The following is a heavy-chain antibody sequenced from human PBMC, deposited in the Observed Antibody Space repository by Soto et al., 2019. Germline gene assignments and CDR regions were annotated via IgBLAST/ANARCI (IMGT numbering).Heavy chain of an antibody. V-gene: IGHV1-8*01. CDR2: INPNSGNT. D-gene: IGHD1-7*01. J-gene: IGHJ4*02. CDR3: ARALKTGTPDY. CDR1: GYTFTSYD. Sequence: ASVKVSCKASGYTFTSYDINWVRQATGQGLEWMGWINPNSGNTAYAQKFQGRVNMTRNTSTGTAYMELSSLRSEDTAVYYCARALKTGTPDYWGQGTLVTVSS.